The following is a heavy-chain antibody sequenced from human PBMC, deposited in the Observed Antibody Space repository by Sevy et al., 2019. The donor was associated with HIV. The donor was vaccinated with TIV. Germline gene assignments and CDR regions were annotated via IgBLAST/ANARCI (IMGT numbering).Heavy chain of an antibody. V-gene: IGHV4-61*02. J-gene: IGHJ4*02. Sequence: SETLSLTCTVSGDSISSGSYYWSWIRQPAGKGLEWIGRIYISGNTHYNPSLKSRVTMSVDMSNNQFSLKLSSVTAADTAVYYCASGLKEYSSSSGYWGQGTLVTVSS. CDR3: ASGLKEYSSSSGY. CDR2: IYISGNT. CDR1: GDSISSGSYY. D-gene: IGHD6-6*01.